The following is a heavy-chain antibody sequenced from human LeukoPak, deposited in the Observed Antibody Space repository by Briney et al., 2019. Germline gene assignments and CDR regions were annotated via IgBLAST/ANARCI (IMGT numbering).Heavy chain of an antibody. V-gene: IGHV4-61*01. Sequence: SETLSLTCTVSGGSISSGSYYWSWIRQPPGKGLEWIGYIYYSGSTNYNPSLKSRVTISVDTSKNQFSLKLSSVTAADTAVYYCARDRDRRDGFDSYYYYMDVWGKGTTVTVSS. CDR2: IYYSGST. D-gene: IGHD5-24*01. J-gene: IGHJ6*03. CDR1: GGSISSGSYY. CDR3: ARDRDRRDGFDSYYYYMDV.